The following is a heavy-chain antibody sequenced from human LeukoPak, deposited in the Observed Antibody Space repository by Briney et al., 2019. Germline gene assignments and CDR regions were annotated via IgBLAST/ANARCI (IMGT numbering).Heavy chain of an antibody. D-gene: IGHD3-22*01. Sequence: PSETLSLTCTVSGGSISSSSYYWGWLRQPPGTGLEWIGSIYYSGSTYYNPSLKSRVTISVDTPKNQFSLKLSSVTAADTAVYFCARGPYSYDSSGAFDIWGQGTMVTVSS. CDR3: ARGPYSYDSSGAFDI. CDR1: GGSISSSSYY. V-gene: IGHV4-39*07. CDR2: IYYSGST. J-gene: IGHJ3*02.